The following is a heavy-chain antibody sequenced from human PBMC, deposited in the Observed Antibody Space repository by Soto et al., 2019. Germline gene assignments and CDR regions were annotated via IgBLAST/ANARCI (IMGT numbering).Heavy chain of an antibody. Sequence: PGGSLRLSCAASGFTFSTYAMSWVRQAPGKGLEWVSALTPSGGETYYADSVKGRFTISRDNSMNALYLQMNGLRVEDTAVYYCAHPRGYGVFDAYDIWGQGTMVTVSS. D-gene: IGHD4-17*01. CDR2: LTPSGGET. CDR1: GFTFSTYA. V-gene: IGHV3-23*01. J-gene: IGHJ3*02. CDR3: AHPRGYGVFDAYDI.